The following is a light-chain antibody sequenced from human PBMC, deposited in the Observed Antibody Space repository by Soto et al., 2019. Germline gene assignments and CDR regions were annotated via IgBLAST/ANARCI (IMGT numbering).Light chain of an antibody. J-gene: IGLJ2*01. CDR1: SSNIGSNF. V-gene: IGLV1-47*01. CDR3: ATWDDSLRAVV. CDR2: RNN. Sequence: QPVLTQPPSASGTPGQRVTISCSGSSSNIGSNFVYWYQQLPGTAPKLLIYRNNQRPSGVPDRFSGSKSGTSVSLAISGLRSEDEADYYCATWDDSLRAVVFGGGTKLTVL.